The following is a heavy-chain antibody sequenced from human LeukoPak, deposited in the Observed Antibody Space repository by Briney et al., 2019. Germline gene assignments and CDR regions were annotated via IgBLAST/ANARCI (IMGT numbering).Heavy chain of an antibody. CDR1: GFPVSSDA. Sequence: GGTLRLSCSASGFPVSSDAMHCVRQAPGKGLEYVSAISDSGGSTYYADSVKGRFTISRDNSKNTLYLQMSSLRAEDTAVYFCVRGYSFGPYGMDVWGQGTTVTVSS. V-gene: IGHV3-64D*09. CDR3: VRGYSFGPYGMDV. D-gene: IGHD2-15*01. CDR2: ISDSGGST. J-gene: IGHJ6*02.